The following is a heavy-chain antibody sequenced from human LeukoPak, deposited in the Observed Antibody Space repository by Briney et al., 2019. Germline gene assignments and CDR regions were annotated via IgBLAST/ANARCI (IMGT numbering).Heavy chain of an antibody. J-gene: IGHJ5*02. CDR1: GYTFTSYD. CDR2: MNPNSGNT. Sequence: ASVKVSCKASGYTFTSYDINWVRQATGQGLEGLGWMNPNSGNTGYAQKFQGRVTMTRNTSRSTAYMELSSLRSEDTAVYYCARGLGGYQPLNWFDPWGQGTLVTVSS. V-gene: IGHV1-8*01. CDR3: ARGLGGYQPLNWFDP. D-gene: IGHD5-12*01.